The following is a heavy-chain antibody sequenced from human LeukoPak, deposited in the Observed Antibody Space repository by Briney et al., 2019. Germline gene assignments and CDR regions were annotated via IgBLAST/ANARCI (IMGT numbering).Heavy chain of an antibody. CDR1: GFTLSGYS. V-gene: IGHV3-21*01. CDR3: AKVAKYYYGSETYYFFEH. J-gene: IGHJ4*02. D-gene: IGHD3-10*01. Sequence: GESLRLSCAASGFTLSGYSMTWVRQAPGKGLEWVSSISSSSDYIFHADSVKGRFTISRDNAKNSLYLQMNSLRVEDTAVYYCAKVAKYYYGSETYYFFEHWGQGTPVTASS. CDR2: ISSSSDYI.